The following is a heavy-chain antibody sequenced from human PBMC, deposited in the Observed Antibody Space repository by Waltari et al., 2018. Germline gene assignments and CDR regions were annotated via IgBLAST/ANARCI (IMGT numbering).Heavy chain of an antibody. V-gene: IGHV1-24*01. CDR1: GYTLTELS. J-gene: IGHJ3*02. CDR2: FYHEDGET. Sequence: QVQLVQSGAEVKKPGASVKVSCKVSGYTLTELSMHWVRQAPGKGLEWSGGFYHEDGETTYAKKFQGRVTMTEDTCTATAYMELSSLRSEDTAVYYCATEGPIRGGNHDAFDIWGQGTMVTVSS. D-gene: IGHD3-16*01. CDR3: ATEGPIRGGNHDAFDI.